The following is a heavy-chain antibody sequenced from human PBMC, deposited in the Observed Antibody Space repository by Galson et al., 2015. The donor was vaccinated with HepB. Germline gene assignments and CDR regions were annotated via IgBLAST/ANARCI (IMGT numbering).Heavy chain of an antibody. D-gene: IGHD6-19*01. V-gene: IGHV3-73*01. CDR2: IRTKPKDYAT. CDR1: GITFSGSA. Sequence: SLRLSCAASGITFSGSAMHWVRQASGKGLEWLGRIRTKPKDYATTYAASVKGRFTISRDDSKNTAYLQMNSLKTEDTAVYYCSTHASIGWFPYDYWGQGTLVTVSS. CDR3: STHASIGWFPYDY. J-gene: IGHJ4*02.